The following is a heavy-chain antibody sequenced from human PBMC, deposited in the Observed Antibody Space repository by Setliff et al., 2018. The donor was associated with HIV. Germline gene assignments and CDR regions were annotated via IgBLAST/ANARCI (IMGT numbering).Heavy chain of an antibody. J-gene: IGHJ6*03. CDR2: INYSGTT. V-gene: IGHV4-39*07. D-gene: IGHD3-10*01. CDR3: ARPGRASYYYYMDV. Sequence: SETLSLTCAVSGGSISRSTYYWSWIRQSPGKELEWIGSINYSGTTYYNPSLKSRVTISLDTSKNQFSLKLSSVTAADTAVYYCARPGRASYYYYMDVWGKGTTVTVSS. CDR1: GGSISRSTYY.